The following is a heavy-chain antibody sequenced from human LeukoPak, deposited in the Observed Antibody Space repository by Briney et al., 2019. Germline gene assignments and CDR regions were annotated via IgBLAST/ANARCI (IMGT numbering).Heavy chain of an antibody. V-gene: IGHV4-4*07. CDR2: IYSTGST. D-gene: IGHD6-13*01. CDR3: ARQIASAGTAGFDF. CDR1: GASLNNYH. J-gene: IGHJ4*02. Sequence: SETLSLTCTVAGASLNNYHWTWIRQPAGKGLEWIGRIYSTGSTNYNPSLKSRVTMSVDTSKNQFSLRLRSVTAADTAVYYCARQIASAGTAGFDFWGQGALVTVSS.